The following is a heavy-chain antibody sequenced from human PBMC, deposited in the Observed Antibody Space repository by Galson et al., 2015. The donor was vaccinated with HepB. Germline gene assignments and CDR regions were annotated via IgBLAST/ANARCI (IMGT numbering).Heavy chain of an antibody. Sequence: SLRLSCAASGFTFSSYSMNWVRQAPGKGLEWVSSISSSSSYIYYADSVKGRFTITRDNAKNSLYLQMNSLRAEDTAVYYCARARGNYGDYDPFDYWGQGTLVTVSS. J-gene: IGHJ4*02. CDR2: ISSSSSYI. CDR3: ARARGNYGDYDPFDY. CDR1: GFTFSSYS. V-gene: IGHV3-21*01. D-gene: IGHD4-17*01.